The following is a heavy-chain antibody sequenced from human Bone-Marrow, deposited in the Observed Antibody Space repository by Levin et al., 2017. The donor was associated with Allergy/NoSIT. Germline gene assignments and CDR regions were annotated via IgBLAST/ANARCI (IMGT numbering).Heavy chain of an antibody. CDR3: ARDGLGYCSGDNCLDAFDV. Sequence: AGESLKISCKASGDTFNRYIISWVRQAPGQGLEWMGGIIPIYNTPKYAQKFQGRVTIIAEDSTGTGYMELSSLTSEDTAVYYCARDGLGYCSGDNCLDAFDVWGQGTMVIVSS. V-gene: IGHV1-69*01. CDR1: GDTFNRYI. D-gene: IGHD2-15*01. CDR2: IIPIYNTP. J-gene: IGHJ3*01.